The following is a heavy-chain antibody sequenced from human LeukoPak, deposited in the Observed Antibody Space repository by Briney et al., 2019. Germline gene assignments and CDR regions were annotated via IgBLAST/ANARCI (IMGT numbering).Heavy chain of an antibody. J-gene: IGHJ4*02. V-gene: IGHV3-30-3*01. CDR1: GFTFSSYA. D-gene: IGHD3-10*01. CDR2: ISYDGSNK. Sequence: GGSLRLSCAASGFTFSSYAMHWVRQAPGKGLEWVAVISYDGSNKYYADSVKGRFTISRDNSKNTLYLQMNSLRAEDTAVYYCVRVWFGELWVSYFDYWGQGTLVTVSS. CDR3: VRVWFGELWVSYFDY.